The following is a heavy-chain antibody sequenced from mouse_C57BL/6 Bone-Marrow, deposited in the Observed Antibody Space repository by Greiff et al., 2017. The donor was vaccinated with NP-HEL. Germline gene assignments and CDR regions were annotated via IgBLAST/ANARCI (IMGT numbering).Heavy chain of an antibody. D-gene: IGHD2-2*01. Sequence: EVKLMESGGGLVKPGGSLKLSCAASGFTFSDYGMHWVRQAPEKGLEWVAYISSGSSTIYYADTVKGRFTISRDNAKNTLFLQMTSLRSEDTAMYYCARRWLPFAYWGQGTLVTVSA. CDR3: ARRWLPFAY. V-gene: IGHV5-17*01. J-gene: IGHJ3*01. CDR2: ISSGSSTI. CDR1: GFTFSDYG.